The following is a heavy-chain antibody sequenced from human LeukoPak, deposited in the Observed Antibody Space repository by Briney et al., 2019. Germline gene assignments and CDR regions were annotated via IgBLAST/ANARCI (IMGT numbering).Heavy chain of an antibody. CDR2: IYSGGST. V-gene: IGHV3-53*01. CDR1: GFTVSSNY. J-gene: IGHJ4*02. CDR3: ARVSSGITMVRGGLYYFDY. Sequence: GGSLRLSCAASGFTVSSNYMSWVRQAPGKGLEWVSVIYSGGSTYYADSVKGRFTISRDNSKNTLYLQMNSLRAEDTAVYYCARVSSGITMVRGGLYYFDYWGQGTLVTVSS. D-gene: IGHD3-10*01.